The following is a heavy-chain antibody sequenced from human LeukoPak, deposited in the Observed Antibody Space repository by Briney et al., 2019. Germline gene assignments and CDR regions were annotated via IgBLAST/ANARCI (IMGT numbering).Heavy chain of an antibody. D-gene: IGHD3-10*01. CDR1: GYIFSNYY. V-gene: IGHV1-46*01. CDR2: INPNAGST. J-gene: IGHJ5*02. CDR3: ARDLLLRGVRGGWFDP. Sequence: ASVTVPCTASGYIFSNYYIHWVRQAPGQGLEWMGMINPNAGSTRYAQNFQGRVTMTRDMSTSAVYMELSSLRSEDTAVYYCARDLLLRGVRGGWFDPWGQGTLVTVSS.